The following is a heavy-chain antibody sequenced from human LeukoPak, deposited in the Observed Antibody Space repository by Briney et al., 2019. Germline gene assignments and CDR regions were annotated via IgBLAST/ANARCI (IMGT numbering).Heavy chain of an antibody. Sequence: GGSRRLSCVPSGFTFSTSGMHWVRQAQGKGLEWVAFIRFDGSNKYYADSVKGRFTISRDNSKNALYLQMISLRAEDTAVYYCAIHRGYTSSFDYWGQGTLVTVSS. CDR2: IRFDGSNK. V-gene: IGHV3-30*02. CDR3: AIHRGYTSSFDY. J-gene: IGHJ4*02. CDR1: GFTFSTSG. D-gene: IGHD6-19*01.